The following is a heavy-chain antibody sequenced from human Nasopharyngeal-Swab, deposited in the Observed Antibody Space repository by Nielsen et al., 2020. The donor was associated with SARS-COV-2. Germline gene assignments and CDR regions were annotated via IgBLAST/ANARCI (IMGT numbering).Heavy chain of an antibody. CDR3: ARLVGATDYYYYGMDV. Sequence: SETLSLTCTVSGGSISSSSYYWGWIRQPPGKGLEWIGSIYYSGSTYYNPSLKSRVTISVDKSKNQFSLKLSSVTAADTAVYYCARLVGATDYYYYGMDVWGQGTTVTVSS. CDR1: GGSISSSSYY. CDR2: IYYSGST. V-gene: IGHV4-39*07. J-gene: IGHJ6*02. D-gene: IGHD1-26*01.